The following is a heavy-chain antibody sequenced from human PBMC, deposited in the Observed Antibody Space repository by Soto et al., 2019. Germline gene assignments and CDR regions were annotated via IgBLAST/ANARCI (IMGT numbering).Heavy chain of an antibody. Sequence: QLKLQESGSGLVKPSQTLSLTCAVSGGSISRGGYSWSWIRQPPGKGLEWIGYIYQCGSTYYNPYIKSRISLSVDRSKKQFSLKLSSVTAADTAVYYCARGGRPNYYGSGICFDYWGQGTLVTVSS. D-gene: IGHD3-10*01. J-gene: IGHJ4*02. CDR1: GGSISRGGYS. CDR3: ARGGRPNYYGSGICFDY. CDR2: IYQCGST. V-gene: IGHV4-30-2*01.